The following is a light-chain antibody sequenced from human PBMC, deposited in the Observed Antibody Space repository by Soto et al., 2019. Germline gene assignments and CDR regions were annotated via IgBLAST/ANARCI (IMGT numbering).Light chain of an antibody. CDR3: QQYNSYPT. CDR2: DAS. CDR1: QSISSW. J-gene: IGKJ1*01. Sequence: DIQMTQSPSTLSASVGDRVTITCRASQSISSWLAWYQQKPGKAPKLLIYDASSLESGVPSRFSGSGSGTEFTLTISSLQPEDFASYYCQQYNSYPTFGQGTKVEIK. V-gene: IGKV1-5*01.